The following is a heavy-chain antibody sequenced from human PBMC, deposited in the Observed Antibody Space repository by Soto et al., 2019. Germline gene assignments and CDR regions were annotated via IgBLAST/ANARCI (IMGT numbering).Heavy chain of an antibody. Sequence: GGSLRLSCAASGFTFSSYAMHWVRQAPGKGLEWVAVISYDGSNKYYADSVKGRFTISRDNSKNTLYLQMNSLRAEDTAVYYCARGGWDYGSGSYYYYGMDVWGQGTTVTVSS. CDR2: ISYDGSNK. V-gene: IGHV3-30-3*01. D-gene: IGHD3-10*01. CDR1: GFTFSSYA. J-gene: IGHJ6*02. CDR3: ARGGWDYGSGSYYYYGMDV.